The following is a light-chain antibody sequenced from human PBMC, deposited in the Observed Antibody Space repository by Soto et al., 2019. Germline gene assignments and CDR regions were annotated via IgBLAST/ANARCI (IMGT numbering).Light chain of an antibody. V-gene: IGKV3-20*01. J-gene: IGKJ1*01. CDR1: QSVSSSY. CDR2: GAS. Sequence: EIVLTQSPGTLSLSPGERATLSCRASQSVSSSYLAWYQQKPGQAPRLLIYGASSRATGIPDRFSGSGSGTDFTLTISRLEPEDFAVYYCQQYSCSPETFGQGTKVAIK. CDR3: QQYSCSPET.